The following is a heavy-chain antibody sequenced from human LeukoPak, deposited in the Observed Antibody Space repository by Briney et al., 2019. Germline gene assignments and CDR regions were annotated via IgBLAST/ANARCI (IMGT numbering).Heavy chain of an antibody. D-gene: IGHD3-16*01. CDR2: ISKSGDHT. V-gene: IGHV3-23*01. Sequence: GGSLRLSCAVSGLTFNNYAMSWVRQAPGKGLEWVSAISKSGDHTYYAASAKGRFTIYRDNSKNTQYLQMNSLRAEDTAVYYCAASWGPDTSAFRWGRDGMDVWGQGTTVIVS. J-gene: IGHJ6*02. CDR1: GLTFNNYA. CDR3: AASWGPDTSAFRWGRDGMDV.